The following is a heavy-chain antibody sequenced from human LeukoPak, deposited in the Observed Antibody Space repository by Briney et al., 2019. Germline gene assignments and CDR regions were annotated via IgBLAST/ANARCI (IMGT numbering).Heavy chain of an antibody. CDR3: AILRTASSFDF. Sequence: SSQTLSLTCAISGDSVSSKSAAWNWIRQSPSGGLEWLGRTYYRSKWYHEYAVSVKSRITINPDTSKNQFSLQLNSVTPEDTAIYYCAILRTASSFDFWGPGTLVTVSS. J-gene: IGHJ4*02. CDR2: TYYRSKWYH. CDR1: GDSVSSKSAA. V-gene: IGHV6-1*01. D-gene: IGHD1-1*01.